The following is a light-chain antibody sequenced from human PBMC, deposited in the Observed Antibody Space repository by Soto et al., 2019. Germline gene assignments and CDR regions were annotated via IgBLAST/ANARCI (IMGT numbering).Light chain of an antibody. V-gene: IGLV2-8*01. CDR1: SSDVGGYNY. J-gene: IGLJ2*01. Sequence: QSALTQPPSASGSPGQSVAISCSGTSSDVGGYNYVSWYQQHPGKAPKLMIYDVNKRRSGVPDRFFGSKSGNTASLTVSGLQAEDEADYYCVSYAGSNKPAFGGGTKLTFL. CDR3: VSYAGSNKPA. CDR2: DVN.